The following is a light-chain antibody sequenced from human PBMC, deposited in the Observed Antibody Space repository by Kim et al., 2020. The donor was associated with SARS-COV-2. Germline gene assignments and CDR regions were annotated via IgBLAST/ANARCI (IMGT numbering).Light chain of an antibody. CDR1: QSISNH. CDR2: DAS. V-gene: IGKV3-15*01. CDR3: QQYNNWPLT. Sequence: VSPGERATLSCWASQSISNHLAWYQQKPGQAPRLLIYDASTRATGVSARFSGSGSGTEFTLTISSLQSEDFAVYFCQQYNNWPLTFGGGTKVDIK. J-gene: IGKJ4*01.